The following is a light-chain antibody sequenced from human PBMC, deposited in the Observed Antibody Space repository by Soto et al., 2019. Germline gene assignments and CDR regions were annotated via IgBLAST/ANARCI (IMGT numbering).Light chain of an antibody. CDR1: QSVDKY. CDR3: QQRTNWPLT. V-gene: IGKV3-11*01. Sequence: EIVLTQSPATLSFSPGERATLSCRASQSVDKYLVWYQQKPGQAPRLLIYDASSRATGIPARFSGSGSGTDFTLTIISLEPEDFAVYYCQQRTNWPLTFGGGTKLEIK. J-gene: IGKJ4*01. CDR2: DAS.